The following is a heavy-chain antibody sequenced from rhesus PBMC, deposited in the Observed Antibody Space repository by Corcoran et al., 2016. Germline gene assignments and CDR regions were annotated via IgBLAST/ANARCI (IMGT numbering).Heavy chain of an antibody. CDR3: ARGSRGGWYFDL. V-gene: IGHV4S11*01. Sequence: QVQLQESGPGLVKPLETLALTCAVSGGSISSNYWSWIRQHPGKGLEWIGHIYGSGSSTNYHPVLKSRVTLSVDTSKNQFSLKLSSVTAADTAVYYCARGSRGGWYFDLWGPGTPITISS. CDR1: GGSISSNY. J-gene: IGHJ2*01. CDR2: IYGSGSST. D-gene: IGHD5-42*01.